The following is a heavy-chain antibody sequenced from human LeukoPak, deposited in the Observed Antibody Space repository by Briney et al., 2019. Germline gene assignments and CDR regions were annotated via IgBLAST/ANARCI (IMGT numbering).Heavy chain of an antibody. J-gene: IGHJ6*03. CDR3: AREANYDFWSGSRDYYYYYMDV. CDR2: VDPEDGET. Sequence: ASVKVSCKVSGYTFTDYYMHWVQQAPGKGLEWMGLVDPEDGETIYAEKFQGRVTITADTSTDTAYMELSSLRSEDTAVYYCAREANYDFWSGSRDYYYYYMDVWGKGTTVTVSS. CDR1: GYTFTDYY. V-gene: IGHV1-69-2*01. D-gene: IGHD3-3*01.